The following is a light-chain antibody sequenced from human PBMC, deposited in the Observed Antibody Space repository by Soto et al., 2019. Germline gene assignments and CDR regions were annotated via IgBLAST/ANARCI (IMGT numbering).Light chain of an antibody. CDR3: SSYAGTNNSLYV. CDR1: SSDVGGYNY. V-gene: IGLV2-8*01. CDR2: EVS. J-gene: IGLJ1*01. Sequence: QSVLTQPPSASGSPGHSVTISCTGTSSDVGGYNYVSWYQQHPGKAPKLMIYEVSKRPSGVPDRFSGSKSGNTASLTVSGLQAEDEADYYCSSYAGTNNSLYVFGTGTKVTVL.